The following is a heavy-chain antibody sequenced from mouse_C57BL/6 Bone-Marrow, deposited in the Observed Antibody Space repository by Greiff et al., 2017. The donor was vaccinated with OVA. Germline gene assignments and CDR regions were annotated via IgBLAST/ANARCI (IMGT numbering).Heavy chain of an antibody. CDR2: IDPENGDT. J-gene: IGHJ3*01. Sequence: EVQLQQSGAELVRPGASAKLSCTASGFNIKDDYMHWVKQRPEQGLEWIGWIDPENGDTEYASKFQGKATITADTSSNTAYLQLSSLTSEDTAVYYCIRGDYSNPFAYWGQGTLVTVSA. D-gene: IGHD2-5*01. CDR3: IRGDYSNPFAY. V-gene: IGHV14-4*01. CDR1: GFNIKDDY.